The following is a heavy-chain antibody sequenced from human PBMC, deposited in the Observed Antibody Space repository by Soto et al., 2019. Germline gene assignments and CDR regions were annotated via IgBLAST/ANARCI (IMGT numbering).Heavy chain of an antibody. CDR1: GGTFSSYA. CDR2: IIPIFGTA. CDR3: ARIGYCSGGSCYSDGY. V-gene: IGHV1-69*01. J-gene: IGHJ4*02. Sequence: QVQLVQSGAEVKKPGSSVKVSCKASGGTFSSYAISWVRQAPGQGLEWMGGIIPIFGTANYAQTFQGRVTINEDESRSTAYMELSSLSSEDTAVYYCARIGYCSGGSCYSDGYWGQGTLVTVSS. D-gene: IGHD2-15*01.